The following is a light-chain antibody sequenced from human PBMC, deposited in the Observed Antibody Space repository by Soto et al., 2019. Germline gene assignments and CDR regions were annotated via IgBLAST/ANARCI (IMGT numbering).Light chain of an antibody. CDR2: AAS. CDR1: QGISTY. CDR3: QKYNRAPQT. V-gene: IGKV1-27*01. J-gene: IGKJ1*01. Sequence: DIQMTQSPSSLSASVGDRVTITCRASQGISTYLAWYQQKPGKVPKLLIYAASTLQSGVPSRFSGSGYGTDFTLTISSLQPEDVATYYCQKYNRAPQTFGQGTKVEIK.